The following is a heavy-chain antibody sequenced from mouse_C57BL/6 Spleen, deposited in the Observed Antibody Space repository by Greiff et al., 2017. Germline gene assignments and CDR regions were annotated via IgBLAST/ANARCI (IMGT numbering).Heavy chain of an antibody. Sequence: QVQLQQPGAELVKPGASVKLSCKASGYTFTSYWMHWVKQRPGQGLEWIGMIHPNSGSTNYNEKFKSKATLTVDKSSSTAYMQLSSLTSEDAAVYYCARPSGRSAMDYWGQGTSVTVSS. CDR1: GYTFTSYW. J-gene: IGHJ4*01. V-gene: IGHV1-64*01. CDR3: ARPSGRSAMDY. CDR2: IHPNSGST. D-gene: IGHD6-1*01.